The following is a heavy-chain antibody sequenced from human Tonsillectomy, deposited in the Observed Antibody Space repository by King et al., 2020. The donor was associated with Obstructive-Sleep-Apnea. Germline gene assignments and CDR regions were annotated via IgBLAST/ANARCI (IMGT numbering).Heavy chain of an antibody. D-gene: IGHD3-3*01. CDR2: IDPSDSYT. CDR1: GYSFTSYW. CDR3: ARRARDYDFWSGYYTVDY. J-gene: IGHJ4*02. V-gene: IGHV5-10-1*03. Sequence: VQLVESGAEVKKPGESLRISCKGSGYSFTSYWISWVRQMPGKGLEWMGRIDPSDSYTNYSPPFQGHVTISADKSISTAYLQWSSLKASDTAMYYCARRARDYDFWSGYYTVDYWGQGTLVTVSS.